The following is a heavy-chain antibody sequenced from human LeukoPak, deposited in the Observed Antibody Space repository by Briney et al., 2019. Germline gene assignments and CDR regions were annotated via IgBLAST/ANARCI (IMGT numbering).Heavy chain of an antibody. CDR2: INHSGST. CDR3: ARGPSANFRLVLGYCSGGSCPRPRPPKIWFDP. J-gene: IGHJ5*02. V-gene: IGHV4-34*01. CDR1: GGSFSGYY. D-gene: IGHD2-15*01. Sequence: SETLSLTCAVYGGSFSGYYWSWIRQPPGKGLEWIGEINHSGSTNYNPSLKSRVTISVDTSKNQFSLKLSSVTAADTAVYYCARGPSANFRLVLGYCSGGSCPRPRPPKIWFDPWGQGTLVTVSS.